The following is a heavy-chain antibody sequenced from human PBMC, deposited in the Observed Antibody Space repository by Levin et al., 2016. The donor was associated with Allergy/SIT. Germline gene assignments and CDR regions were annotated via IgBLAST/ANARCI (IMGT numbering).Heavy chain of an antibody. D-gene: IGHD4-17*01. V-gene: IGHV3-23*01. CDR1: GFTFSSYA. CDR3: AKGITVTKPTFDY. CDR2: ISGSGGST. J-gene: IGHJ4*02. Sequence: GESLKISCAASGFTFSSYAMSWVRQAPGKGLEWVSAISGSGGSTYYADSVKGRFTISRDNSKNTLYLQMNSLRAEDTAVYYCAKGITVTKPTFDYWGQGTLVTVSS.